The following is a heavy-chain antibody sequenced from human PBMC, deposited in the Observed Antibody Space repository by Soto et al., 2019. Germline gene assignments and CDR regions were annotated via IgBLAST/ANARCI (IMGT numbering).Heavy chain of an antibody. CDR3: ARIQLWSPFAY. CDR1: GGSISSSNW. Sequence: SETLSLTCAVSGGSISSSNWWSWVRQPPGKGLEWIGEIYHSGSTNYNPSLKSRVTISVDKSKNQVSLKLSSVTAADTAVDYWARIQLWSPFAYWGKGTLVPVSP. D-gene: IGHD5-18*01. V-gene: IGHV4-4*02. J-gene: IGHJ4*02. CDR2: IYHSGST.